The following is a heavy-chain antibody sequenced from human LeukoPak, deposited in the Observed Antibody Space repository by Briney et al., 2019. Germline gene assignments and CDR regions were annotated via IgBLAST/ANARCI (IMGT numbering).Heavy chain of an antibody. D-gene: IGHD6-6*01. CDR3: ARDQAALAARPFDY. Sequence: AALRDSCKPPRDTFTGYYMHWVRQAPGQGVWWRGWINTNSGATNYAQTFQGKVTMTRDTSISTAYMELSRLASDDTAVYYCARDQAALAARPFDYWGQGTLVTVSS. V-gene: IGHV1-2*02. CDR1: RDTFTGYY. J-gene: IGHJ4*02. CDR2: INTNSGAT.